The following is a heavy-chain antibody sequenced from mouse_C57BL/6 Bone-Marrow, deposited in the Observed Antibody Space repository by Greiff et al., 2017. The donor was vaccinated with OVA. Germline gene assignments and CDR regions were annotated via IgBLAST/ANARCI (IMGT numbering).Heavy chain of an antibody. CDR2: IRRKSSNYAT. CDR3: VRDGGYYGDYDWFAY. CDR1: GFTFNTYA. Sequence: EVQLVESGGGLVQPKGSLKLSCAASGFTFNTYAMHWVRQAPGKGLEWVARIRRKSSNYATYYADYVKDRFTISRDDSQSMLYLQMNNLKTEDTDMYYGVRDGGYYGDYDWFAYWGQGTLVTVSA. D-gene: IGHD2-13*01. J-gene: IGHJ3*01. V-gene: IGHV10-3*01.